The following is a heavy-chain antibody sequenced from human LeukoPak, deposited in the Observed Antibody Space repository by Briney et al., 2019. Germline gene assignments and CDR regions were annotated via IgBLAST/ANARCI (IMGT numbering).Heavy chain of an antibody. J-gene: IGHJ6*03. CDR1: GGSFSGYY. D-gene: IGHD3-22*01. V-gene: IGHV4-34*01. CDR2: MNPSGST. Sequence: PSETLSLTCAVYGGSFSGYYWTWIRQTPEKGLEWIGEMNPSGSTSYNPSLKSRVTISVDTSKNQFSLKLSSVTAADTVVYYCARGRQDVTMIVVVMPAVSYYLDVWGKGTTVTVS. CDR3: ARGRQDVTMIVVVMPAVSYYLDV.